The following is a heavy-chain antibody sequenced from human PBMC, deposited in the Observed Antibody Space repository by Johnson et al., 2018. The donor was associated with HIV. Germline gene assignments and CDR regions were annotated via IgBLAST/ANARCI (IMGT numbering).Heavy chain of an antibody. V-gene: IGHV3-NL1*01. Sequence: QVQVVESGGGVVQPGRSLRLSCAASGFTFNSYGMHWVRQAPGKGLEWVSVIYSGGSTYYADSVKGRFTISRDNSKNTLCLQMTSLRAEDTAVYYCARDFPSPLDAFDIWGQGTMVTVSS. J-gene: IGHJ3*02. CDR3: ARDFPSPLDAFDI. CDR1: GFTFNSYG. CDR2: IYSGGST.